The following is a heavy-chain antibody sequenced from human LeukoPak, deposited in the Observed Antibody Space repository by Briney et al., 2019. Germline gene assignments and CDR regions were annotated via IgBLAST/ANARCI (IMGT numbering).Heavy chain of an antibody. Sequence: SETLSLTCTVSGGSISSSSYYWGWIRQPPGKGLEWIGSIYYSGSIYYNPSLKSRVTISVDTSKNQFSLKLSSVTAADTAVYYCAIQLGSGSYYTHPPYNWFDPWGQGTLVTVSS. CDR3: AIQLGSGSYYTHPPYNWFDP. CDR1: GGSISSSSYY. J-gene: IGHJ5*02. D-gene: IGHD3-10*02. V-gene: IGHV4-39*01. CDR2: IYYSGSI.